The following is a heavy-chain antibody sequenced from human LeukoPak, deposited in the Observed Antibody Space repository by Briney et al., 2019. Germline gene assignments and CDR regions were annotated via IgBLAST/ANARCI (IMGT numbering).Heavy chain of an antibody. CDR3: ARHRGYYYYYMDV. Sequence: SETLSLTCTVSGGSISSSSYYWGWIRQPPGKGLEWIGSMYYSGSTYYNPSLKSRVTISVDTSKNQFSLKLSSVTAADAAVYYCARHRGYYYYYMDVWGKGTTVTISS. CDR2: MYYSGST. V-gene: IGHV4-39*01. CDR1: GGSISSSSYY. J-gene: IGHJ6*03.